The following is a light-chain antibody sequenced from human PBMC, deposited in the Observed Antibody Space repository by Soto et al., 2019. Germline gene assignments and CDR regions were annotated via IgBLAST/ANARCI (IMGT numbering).Light chain of an antibody. Sequence: ETVMTQSPATLSSSPGERAPLSCRARQSVNTNLACYQQKPGQAPRLLIYDATTRATGIPASISAGWSGTDFTLTISRVGPANVAFYYCQQDFTSPITFGQGTRLEI. CDR2: DAT. V-gene: IGKV3-15*01. J-gene: IGKJ5*01. CDR1: QSVNTN. CDR3: QQDFTSPIT.